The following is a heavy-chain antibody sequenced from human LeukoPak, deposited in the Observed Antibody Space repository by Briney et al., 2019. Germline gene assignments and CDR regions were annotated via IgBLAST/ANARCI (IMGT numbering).Heavy chain of an antibody. V-gene: IGHV1-69*04. CDR1: GGTFSSYA. D-gene: IGHD3-22*01. J-gene: IGHJ4*02. CDR3: ASLTYYYDSSGPFDY. CDR2: IIPILGIA. Sequence: ASVKVSCKASGGTFSSYAISWVRQAPGQGLEWMGRIIPILGIANYAQKFQGRVTITADKSTSTAYMELSSLRSEDTAVYCCASLTYYYDSSGPFDYWGQGTLVTVSS.